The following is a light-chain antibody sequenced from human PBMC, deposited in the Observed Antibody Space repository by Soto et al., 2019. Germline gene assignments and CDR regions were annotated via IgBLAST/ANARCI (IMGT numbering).Light chain of an antibody. J-gene: IGLJ1*01. CDR1: SSNIGAGYD. V-gene: IGLV1-40*01. Sequence: QSVLTQPPSVPGAPGQRVTISCTGSSSNIGAGYDVHWYQQLPGTAPKLLIYGNSNRPSGVPDRFSGSKSGTSASLAITGLQAEDEADYYCQSYDSSRGVFGTGTKLTVL. CDR3: QSYDSSRGV. CDR2: GNS.